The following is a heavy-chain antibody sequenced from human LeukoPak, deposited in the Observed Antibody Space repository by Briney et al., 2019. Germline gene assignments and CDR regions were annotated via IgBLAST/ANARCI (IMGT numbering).Heavy chain of an antibody. CDR1: GFTFSSHS. CDR2: ISSSTSYI. V-gene: IGHV3-21*01. Sequence: KAGGSLRLSCAASGFTFSSHSMNWVRQAPGKGLEWVSSISSSTSYIYYADSVKGRFTISRDNSENTLYLQMNSLRVEDTAVYYCAREVERGAFGQWGQGTLVTVSS. J-gene: IGHJ4*02. CDR3: AREVERGAFGQ. D-gene: IGHD3-10*01.